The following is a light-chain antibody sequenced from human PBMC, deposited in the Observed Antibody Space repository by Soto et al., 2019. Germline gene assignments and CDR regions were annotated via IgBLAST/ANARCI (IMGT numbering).Light chain of an antibody. Sequence: QAVVAQPPSASGTPGQRVAISCSGSFSNIGSNVVNWYQQLPGTAPKVLIYSNNQRPSGVPDRFSGSKSGTSASLAISGLQSEDEADYYCAAWDDSLNVVLFGGGTKLTVL. J-gene: IGLJ3*02. CDR3: AAWDDSLNVVL. CDR1: FSNIGSNV. CDR2: SNN. V-gene: IGLV1-44*01.